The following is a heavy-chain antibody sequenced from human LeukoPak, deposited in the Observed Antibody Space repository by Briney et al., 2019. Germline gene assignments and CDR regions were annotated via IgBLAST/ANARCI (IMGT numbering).Heavy chain of an antibody. CDR2: IHYSEGT. CDR3: ARQYYYYSIDS. CDR1: GASISSYY. V-gene: IGHV4-59*08. Sequence: SETLSLTCTVSGASISSYYWSWIRQPPGKGVEWIGYIHYSEGTKYNPSLKSRVTISVDTSKIQFSLKLSSVTAADTAVYYCARQYYYYSIDSWGQGTLVTVSS. D-gene: IGHD3-22*01. J-gene: IGHJ4*02.